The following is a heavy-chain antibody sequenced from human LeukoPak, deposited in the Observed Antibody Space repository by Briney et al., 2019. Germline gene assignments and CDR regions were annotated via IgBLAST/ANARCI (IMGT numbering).Heavy chain of an antibody. CDR2: IYHSGST. J-gene: IGHJ4*02. D-gene: IGHD1-26*01. V-gene: IGHV4-30-2*01. CDR1: GGSISSGGYY. CDR3: ARTMIRGDLNWSFYYFDY. Sequence: PSQTLSLTCTVSGGSISSGGYYWSWIRQPPGKGLEWIGYIYHSGSTYYNPSLRSRVSISVGTSKNQFSLHLNSVTAADTAVYYCARTMIRGDLNWSFYYFDYWGQGALVTVSS.